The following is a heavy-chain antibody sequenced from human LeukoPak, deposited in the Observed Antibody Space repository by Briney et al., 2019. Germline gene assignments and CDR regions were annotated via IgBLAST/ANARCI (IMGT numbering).Heavy chain of an antibody. V-gene: IGHV3-66*01. CDR1: RFTVSSNY. D-gene: IGHD3-3*01. CDR2: IYSGGSA. Sequence: PGGSLRLSCAASRFTVSSNYMSWVRQAPGKGLEWVSVIYSGGSAYYADSVKGRFTISRDNSKNTLYLQMNSLRAEDTAVYYCARGISTAGYYYYGMDVWGQGTTVTVSS. CDR3: ARGISTAGYYYYGMDV. J-gene: IGHJ6*02.